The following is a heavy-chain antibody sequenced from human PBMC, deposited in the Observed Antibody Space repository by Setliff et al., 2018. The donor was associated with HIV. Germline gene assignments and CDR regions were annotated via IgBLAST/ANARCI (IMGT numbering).Heavy chain of an antibody. Sequence: SETLSLTCAVSGYSISSGYYWGWIRQPPGKGLEWIGSIYHSGSTYYNPSLKSRVTISVDTSKNQFSLKLSSVTAADTAVYYCARHRRYCSGGSCSDAFESGGQGTTVTVSS. J-gene: IGHJ6*02. D-gene: IGHD2-15*01. V-gene: IGHV4-38-2*01. CDR2: IYHSGST. CDR1: GYSISSGYY. CDR3: ARHRRYCSGGSCSDAFES.